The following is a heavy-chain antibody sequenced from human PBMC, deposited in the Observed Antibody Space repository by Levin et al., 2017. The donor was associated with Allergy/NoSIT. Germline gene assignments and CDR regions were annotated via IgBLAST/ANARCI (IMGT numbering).Heavy chain of an antibody. D-gene: IGHD4-23*01. CDR2: MYYSGNT. J-gene: IGHJ2*01. CDR3: ARHPPSTVVTDVEDWYFDL. CDR1: GGSIRSSSYY. Sequence: SSETLSLTCTVSGGSIRSSSYYWGWIRQSPGTGLEWIGSMYYSGNTYYNPSLKSRVTTSVDTSQHQLSLNLTSVTAAGTAVYYCARHPPSTVVTDVEDWYFDLWGRGTLVTVSS. V-gene: IGHV4-39*01.